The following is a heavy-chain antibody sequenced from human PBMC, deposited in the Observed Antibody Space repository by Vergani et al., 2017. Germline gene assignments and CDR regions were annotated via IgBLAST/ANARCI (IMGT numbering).Heavy chain of an antibody. CDR3: TSWDWGLDC. CDR2: IKSKTDGGTA. J-gene: IGHJ4*02. Sequence: EVQLVESGGGLVKPGGSLRLSCAASGFTFSNAWTSWVRQAPGKGLEWVGRIKSKTDGGTADYGAPVKGRFTISKNDSKNTLYLQMNSLKTEDTAVYYCTSWDWGLDCWGQGTLVTVS. D-gene: IGHD3-16*01. CDR1: GFTFSNAW. V-gene: IGHV3-15*01.